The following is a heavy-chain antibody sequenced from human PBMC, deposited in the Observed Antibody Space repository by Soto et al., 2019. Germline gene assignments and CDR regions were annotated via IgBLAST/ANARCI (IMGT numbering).Heavy chain of an antibody. CDR2: ISAFTGHR. CDR1: GYTFTIYG. J-gene: IGHJ4*02. V-gene: IGHV1-18*01. CDR3: AHYSGSYFDY. Sequence: ASVKVSCKASGYTFTIYGLSWVRQAPGQGLEWMGWISAFTGHRIYAEKFQGRVTMTSDTSTSTAYMELKSLRSDDTAMYYCAHYSGSYFDYWGQGXLVTVYS. D-gene: IGHD3-10*01.